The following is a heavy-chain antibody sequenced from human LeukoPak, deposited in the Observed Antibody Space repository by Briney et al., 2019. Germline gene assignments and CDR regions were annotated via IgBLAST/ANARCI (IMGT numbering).Heavy chain of an antibody. J-gene: IGHJ4*02. D-gene: IGHD3-22*01. CDR3: AKGPEAYYYDSSGPFDY. Sequence: GRSLRLSCAASGFTFDDYAMHWVRQAPGKGLEWVSGISWNSGSIGYADSVKGRFTISRDNAKNSLYLQMNSLRAEDTALYYCAKGPEAYYYDSSGPFDYWGQGTLVTVSS. CDR2: ISWNSGSI. V-gene: IGHV3-9*01. CDR1: GFTFDDYA.